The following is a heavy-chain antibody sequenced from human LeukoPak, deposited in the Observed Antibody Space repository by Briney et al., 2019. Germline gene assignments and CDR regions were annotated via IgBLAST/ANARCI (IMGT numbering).Heavy chain of an antibody. CDR1: GFTFSSYE. CDR2: ISSSGSTI. V-gene: IGHV3-48*03. J-gene: IGHJ4*01. D-gene: IGHD6-19*01. CDR3: ARAAEGYSSGWYNYYFDY. Sequence: GGSLRLSCAASGFTFSSYEMNWVRQAPGKGLEWVSYISSSGSTIYYADSVKGRFTISRDNAKNSLYLQMNSLRAEDTAVYYCARAAEGYSSGWYNYYFDYWGQEPWSPSPQ.